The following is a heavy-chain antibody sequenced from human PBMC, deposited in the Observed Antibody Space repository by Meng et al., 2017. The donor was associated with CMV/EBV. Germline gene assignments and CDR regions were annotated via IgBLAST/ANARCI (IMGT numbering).Heavy chain of an antibody. CDR2: INPSGGST. J-gene: IGHJ5*02. V-gene: IGHV1-46*01. Sequence: ASVKVSCKASGYTFTGYYMHWVRQAPGQGLEWMGWINPSGGSTSYAQKFQGRVTMTRDTSTSTVYMELSSLRSEDTAVYYCARGPSEVVPAAIWVSDNWFDPWGQGTLVTVSS. CDR1: GYTFTGYY. CDR3: ARGPSEVVPAAIWVSDNWFDP. D-gene: IGHD2-2*01.